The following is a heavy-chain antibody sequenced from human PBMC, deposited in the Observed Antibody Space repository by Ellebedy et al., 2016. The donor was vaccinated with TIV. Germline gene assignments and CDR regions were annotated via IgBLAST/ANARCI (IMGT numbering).Heavy chain of an antibody. Sequence: AASVKVSCKASGYTFTGYYMHWMRQAPGQGLEWMGIINPSGGSTSYAQKLQGRVTMTRDTSTSTVYMELSSLRSEDTAVYYCARDSYDSSGFDCWGQGTLVTVSS. CDR1: GYTFTGYY. CDR3: ARDSYDSSGFDC. V-gene: IGHV1-46*04. D-gene: IGHD3-22*01. CDR2: INPSGGST. J-gene: IGHJ4*02.